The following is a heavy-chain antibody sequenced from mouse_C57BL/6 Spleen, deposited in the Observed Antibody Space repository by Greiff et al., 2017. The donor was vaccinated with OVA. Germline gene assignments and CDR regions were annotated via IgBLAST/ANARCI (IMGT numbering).Heavy chain of an antibody. CDR1: GFNITDYY. D-gene: IGHD2-12*01. CDR2: IGPEDGET. V-gene: IGHV14-2*01. Sequence: EVQLQQSGAELVKPGDSVKLSCTASGFNITDYYMHWVKQRTEKGLEWIGRIGPEDGETKYAAKFQGKATINADTYYNTPYLQLSSLTSEATAVDNCARYSYDGAAWFAYWGQGTLVTVSA. J-gene: IGHJ3*01. CDR3: ARYSYDGAAWFAY.